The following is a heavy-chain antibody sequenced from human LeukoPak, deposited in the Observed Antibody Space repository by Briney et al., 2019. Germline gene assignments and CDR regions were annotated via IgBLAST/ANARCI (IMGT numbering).Heavy chain of an antibody. J-gene: IGHJ4*02. D-gene: IGHD2/OR15-2a*01. CDR3: TRHLDYFRPYYFDY. CDR1: GFTFSGSA. CDR2: IRSKANSYAT. V-gene: IGHV3-73*01. Sequence: GGSLRLSCAASGFTFSGSAMHWVRQASGKGLEWVGRIRSKANSYATAYAASVKGRFTISRDDSKNTAYLQMDSLKTEDTAVYYCTRHLDYFRPYYFDYWGQGTLVTVSS.